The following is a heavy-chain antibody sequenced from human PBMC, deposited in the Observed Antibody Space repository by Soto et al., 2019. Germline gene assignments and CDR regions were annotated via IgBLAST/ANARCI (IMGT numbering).Heavy chain of an antibody. Sequence: SETLSLTCTVSGGSVSSGSYYWGWIRQPPGKGLEWIGYIYYSESTNYNPSLKSRVTISVDTSKNQFSLKLSSVTAADTAVYYCARRVRFLEEEDWFDPWGQGTLVTVS. CDR3: ARRVRFLEEEDWFDP. CDR2: IYYSEST. CDR1: GGSVSSGSYY. D-gene: IGHD3-3*01. V-gene: IGHV4-61*01. J-gene: IGHJ5*02.